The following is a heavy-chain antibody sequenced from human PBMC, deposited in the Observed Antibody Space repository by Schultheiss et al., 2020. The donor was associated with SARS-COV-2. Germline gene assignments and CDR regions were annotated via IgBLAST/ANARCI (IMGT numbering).Heavy chain of an antibody. CDR1: GYSISSGYY. Sequence: SQTLSLTCAVSGYSISSGYYWSWIRQPPGKGLEWIGYIYYSGSTNYNPSLKSRVTISVDTSKNHFSLKLTSVTPEDTAVYYCVREEKDGYLFDYWGRGTLVTVSS. CDR2: IYYSGST. CDR3: VREEKDGYLFDY. D-gene: IGHD5-24*01. J-gene: IGHJ4*02. V-gene: IGHV4-61*03.